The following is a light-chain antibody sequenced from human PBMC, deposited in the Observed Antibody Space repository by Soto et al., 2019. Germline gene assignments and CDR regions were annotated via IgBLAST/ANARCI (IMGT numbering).Light chain of an antibody. CDR2: DAS. CDR1: QSVSAN. Sequence: EIVMTQSPATLSVSPGERATLSCRASQSVSANLAWYQQTPSQAPRLLIYDASTRATGIPARFSGSGSGTEFTLTISSLQSEDFAVYYCQQYNNWPYTFGQGTKLEIK. CDR3: QQYNNWPYT. J-gene: IGKJ2*01. V-gene: IGKV3-15*01.